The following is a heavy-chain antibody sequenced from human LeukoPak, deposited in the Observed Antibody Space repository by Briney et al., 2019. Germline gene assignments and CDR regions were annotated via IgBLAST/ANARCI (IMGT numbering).Heavy chain of an antibody. CDR1: GVTISSYY. J-gene: IGHJ4*02. Sequence: SETLSLTCTVSGVTISSYYWNWIRQAPGKGLEWIGYIYYSGRTNYNTPIRSRVNISVDTSKNQFSLKLSSVTAADTAVYYCARGYYDSSGYFFFDNWGQGALVTVSS. V-gene: IGHV4-59*12. CDR2: IYYSGRT. D-gene: IGHD3-22*01. CDR3: ARGYYDSSGYFFFDN.